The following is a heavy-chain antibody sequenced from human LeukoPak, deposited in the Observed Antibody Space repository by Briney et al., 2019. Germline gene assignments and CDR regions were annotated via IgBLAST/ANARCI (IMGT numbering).Heavy chain of an antibody. J-gene: IGHJ6*02. CDR2: IYYSGST. V-gene: IGHV4-31*03. Sequence: PSETLSLASTVSGGSISSGGYYWSWIRQHPGKGLEWIGYIYYSGSTYYNPSLKSRVTISVDTSKNQFSLKLSSVTAADTAVYYCARDVRFLEWSTGDYYYYGMDVWGQGTTVTVSS. D-gene: IGHD3-3*01. CDR3: ARDVRFLEWSTGDYYYYGMDV. CDR1: GGSISSGGYY.